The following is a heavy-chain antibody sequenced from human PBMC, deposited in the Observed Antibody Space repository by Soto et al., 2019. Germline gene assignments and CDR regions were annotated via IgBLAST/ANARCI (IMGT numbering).Heavy chain of an antibody. V-gene: IGHV2-5*02. J-gene: IGHJ4*02. CDR2: IYWDDDK. CDR1: GFSVTTSEVG. CDR3: ARRPTRGSGTFDY. D-gene: IGHD3-10*01. Sequence: KESGPTLVKPTQTLTLTCSISGFSVTTSEVGVGWIRQPPGKALEWLALIYWDDDKRYSPSLRNSLTITKDTSKNHVVLTMTNLDPLDTATYFCARRPTRGSGTFDYWGQGILVTVSS.